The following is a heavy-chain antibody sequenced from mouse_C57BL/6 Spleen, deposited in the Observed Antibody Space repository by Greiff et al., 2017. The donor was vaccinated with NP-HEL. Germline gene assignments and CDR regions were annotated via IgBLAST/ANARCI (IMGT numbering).Heavy chain of an antibody. CDR3: ARRTHY. CDR2: IYPGSGST. V-gene: IGHV1-55*01. CDR1: GYTFTSYW. J-gene: IGHJ2*01. Sequence: QVQLQQPGAELVKPGASVKMSCKASGYTFTSYWLTWVKQRPGQGLEWIGDIYPGSGSTNYNEKFKSKATLTVATSSSTAYMQLSSLTSEDSAVYYCARRTHYWGQGTTLTVSS.